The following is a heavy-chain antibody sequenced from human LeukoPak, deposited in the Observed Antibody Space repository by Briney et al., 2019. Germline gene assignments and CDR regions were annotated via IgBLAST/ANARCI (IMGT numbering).Heavy chain of an antibody. Sequence: SGTLSLTCAVSGGSISSSNWWSWVRQPPGKGLEWIGEIYHSGSTNYNPSLKSRVTISVDKSKNQFSLKLSSVTAADTAVYYCARVYYSSSYDYWYFDLWGRGTLVTVSS. CDR1: GGSISSSNW. J-gene: IGHJ2*01. CDR2: IYHSGST. CDR3: ARVYYSSSYDYWYFDL. D-gene: IGHD6-13*01. V-gene: IGHV4-4*02.